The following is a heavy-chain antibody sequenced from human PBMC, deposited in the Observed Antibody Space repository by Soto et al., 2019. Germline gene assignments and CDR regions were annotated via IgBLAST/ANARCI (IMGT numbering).Heavy chain of an antibody. V-gene: IGHV4-30-4*01. J-gene: IGHJ6*02. CDR3: ARAPSVGATHYYYSYGMDV. CDR1: GGSISSGDYY. D-gene: IGHD1-26*01. CDR2: IYYSGST. Sequence: PSETLSLTCTVSGGSISSGDYYWSWIRQPPGKGLEGIGDIYYSGSTYYNPSLKSRVTISVDTSKNQFSLKLSSVTAADTAVYYCARAPSVGATHYYYSYGMDVWGQGTTVTVSS.